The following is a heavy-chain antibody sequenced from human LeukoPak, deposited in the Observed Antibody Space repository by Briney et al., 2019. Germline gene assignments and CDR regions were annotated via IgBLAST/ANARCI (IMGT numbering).Heavy chain of an antibody. CDR1: GGSISSYY. J-gene: IGHJ5*02. Sequence: SETLSLTCTVSGGSISSYYWSWIRQPAGKGLEWIGRIYTSGSTNYNPSLKSRVTMSVDTSKNQFSLRLSPVTAADTAVYYCARDLGGEVVVPASNWFDPWGQGTLVTVSS. CDR3: ARDLGGEVVVPASNWFDP. V-gene: IGHV4-4*07. D-gene: IGHD2-2*01. CDR2: IYTSGST.